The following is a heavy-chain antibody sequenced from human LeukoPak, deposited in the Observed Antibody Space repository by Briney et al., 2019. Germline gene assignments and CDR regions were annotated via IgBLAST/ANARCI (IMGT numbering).Heavy chain of an antibody. CDR2: ISGSSDTT. CDR1: GFTFSTYA. D-gene: IGHD1-26*01. J-gene: IGHJ4*02. CDR3: AKSLTRLTWELLCYFDY. V-gene: IGHV3-23*01. Sequence: GGSLRLSCAASGFTFSTYAMSWVRQAPGRGLEWVSAISGSSDTTYYADSVEGRFTISRDNSKNTLYLQMNSLRAEDTAVYYCAKSLTRLTWELLCYFDYWGQGTLVTVSS.